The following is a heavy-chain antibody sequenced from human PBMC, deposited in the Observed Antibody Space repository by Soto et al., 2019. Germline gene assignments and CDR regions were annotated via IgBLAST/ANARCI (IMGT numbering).Heavy chain of an antibody. Sequence: QEQLVESGGGVVQPGMSLRLSCVASRFSFSNFGMHWVRQAPGKGLEWVAALSFDGSNKNYADGVRGRFTISRDNSKNTLYLHMNSLRSDDTAMYYCAKGGGSSSSCSFDSWGQGTLVTV. CDR2: LSFDGSNK. D-gene: IGHD2-2*01. CDR1: RFSFSNFG. CDR3: AKGGGSSSSCSFDS. V-gene: IGHV3-30*18. J-gene: IGHJ5*01.